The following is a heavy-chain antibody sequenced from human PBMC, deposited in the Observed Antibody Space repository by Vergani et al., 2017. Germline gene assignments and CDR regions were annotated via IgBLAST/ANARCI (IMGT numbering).Heavy chain of an antibody. CDR2: IDPSDSYT. J-gene: IGHJ4*02. Sequence: EVQLVQSGAEVKKPGESLRISCKGSGYSFTSYWISWVRQMPGKGLEWMGRIDPSDSYTNYSPSFQGQVTISVDKSFSTAYLQRSSLRASDSAMYYCARRYRVAGYFDYWGQGTLVTVSS. CDR3: ARRYRVAGYFDY. V-gene: IGHV5-10-1*04. D-gene: IGHD3-9*01. CDR1: GYSFTSYW.